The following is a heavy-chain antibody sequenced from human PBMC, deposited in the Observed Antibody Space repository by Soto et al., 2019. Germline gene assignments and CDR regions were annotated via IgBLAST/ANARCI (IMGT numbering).Heavy chain of an antibody. D-gene: IGHD3-10*01. CDR3: ARHNYGSGSTYFDY. CDR2: IYYSGST. CDR1: GGSISSYD. J-gene: IGHJ4*02. Sequence: SETMFLTCPVSGGSISSYDLSWIRQTPGKGLEWIGYIYYSGSTNYNPSLKSRVTISVDTSKNQFSLKLNSMTAADTAVYYCARHNYGSGSTYFDYWGQGTLVTVSS. V-gene: IGHV4-59*08.